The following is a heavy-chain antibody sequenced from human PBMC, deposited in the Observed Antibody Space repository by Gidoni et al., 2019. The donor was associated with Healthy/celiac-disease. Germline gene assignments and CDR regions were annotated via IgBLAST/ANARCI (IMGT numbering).Heavy chain of an antibody. J-gene: IGHJ4*02. CDR2: IYYSGST. CDR1: GGSIRSSSYY. D-gene: IGHD6-13*01. V-gene: IGHV4-39*01. Sequence: QLQLQESGPGLVKPSETLSLTCTVSGGSIRSSSYYWGWIRQPPGKGLEGIGSIYYSGSTYYNPSLKSRVTISVDTSKNQFSLKLSSVTAADTAVYYCARRIAAAGHIDYWGQGTLVTVSS. CDR3: ARRIAAAGHIDY.